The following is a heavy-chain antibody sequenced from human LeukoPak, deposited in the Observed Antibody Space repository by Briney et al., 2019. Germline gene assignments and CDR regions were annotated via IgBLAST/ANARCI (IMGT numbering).Heavy chain of an antibody. Sequence: GESLKISCKGSGYSFTTYWIGWVRQMPGKGLEWMGIISPGDSNARYSPSFQGQVTISVDKSISTAYLQWSSLKASDTAMYYCARQYSRSSSPDYWGQGTLVTVSS. V-gene: IGHV5-51*01. CDR1: GYSFTTYW. CDR3: ARQYSRSSSPDY. D-gene: IGHD6-6*01. J-gene: IGHJ4*02. CDR2: ISPGDSNA.